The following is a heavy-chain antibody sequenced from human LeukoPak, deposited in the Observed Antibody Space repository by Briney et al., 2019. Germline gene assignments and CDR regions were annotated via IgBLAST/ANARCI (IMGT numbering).Heavy chain of an antibody. Sequence: GGSLRLSCAASGFTFSSYGMHWVRQAPGKGLEWVAVISYDGSNKYYADSVKGRFTISRDNSKNTLYLRMNSLRAEDTAVYYSAKLAVTTCMDVWGQGTTVTVSS. J-gene: IGHJ6*02. CDR1: GFTFSSYG. V-gene: IGHV3-30*18. CDR2: ISYDGSNK. CDR3: AKLAVTTCMDV. D-gene: IGHD4-17*01.